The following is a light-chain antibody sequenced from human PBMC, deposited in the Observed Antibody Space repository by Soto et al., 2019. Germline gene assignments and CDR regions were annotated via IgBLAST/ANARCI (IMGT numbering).Light chain of an antibody. CDR1: QDIKTY. V-gene: IGKV1-39*01. Sequence: IQLTQSPSSLSASVGDRVSITCRASQDIKTYLAWYQQKQGKAPKLLISGTFTLQSGVPSRFNGSGSGTDFTLTISSLQPEDFATYYCQQSYSTGTFGQGTKVEIK. CDR3: QQSYSTGT. J-gene: IGKJ1*01. CDR2: GTF.